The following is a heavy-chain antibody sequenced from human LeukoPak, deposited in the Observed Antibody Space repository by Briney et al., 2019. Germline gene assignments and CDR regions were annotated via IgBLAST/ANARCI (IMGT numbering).Heavy chain of an antibody. CDR3: ARGNYVWGSYRPSPDAFDV. V-gene: IGHV4-31*03. CDR2: IYYSGST. D-gene: IGHD3-16*02. Sequence: PSETLSLTCTVSGGSISSGGYYWSWIRQHPGKGPEWIGYIYYSGSTYYNPSLKSRVTISVDTSKNQFSLKLSSVTAADTAVYYCARGNYVWGSYRPSPDAFDVWGQGTMVTVSS. J-gene: IGHJ3*01. CDR1: GGSISSGGYY.